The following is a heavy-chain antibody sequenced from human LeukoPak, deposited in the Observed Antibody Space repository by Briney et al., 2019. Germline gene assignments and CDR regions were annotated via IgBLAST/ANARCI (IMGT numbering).Heavy chain of an antibody. J-gene: IGHJ4*02. CDR2: VSYDGSNK. V-gene: IGHV3-30*04. CDR3: ARDLRRVFDY. Sequence: PGGTLRLSCAASGFTFSSYAMHWDRQAPGKGLEWVAVVSYDGSNKYYADSVKGRFTISRDNSKNTLYLQMNSLRAEDTAVYYCARDLRRVFDYWGQGTLVTVSS. CDR1: GFTFSSYA. D-gene: IGHD4-17*01.